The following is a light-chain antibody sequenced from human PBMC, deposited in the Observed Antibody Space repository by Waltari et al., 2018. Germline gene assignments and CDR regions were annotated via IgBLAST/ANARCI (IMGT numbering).Light chain of an antibody. J-gene: IGLJ3*02. CDR3: QSYDNSLSGWV. V-gene: IGLV1-40*01. Sequence: QSVLTQPPSVSGAPGQRVTISCTGSSSNIGAGYDVHWYQQLPGTAPKLLIYGNINRPSGVPDRCSGSKSGTSASLAITGLQAEDEADYYCQSYDNSLSGWVFGGGTKVTVL. CDR2: GNI. CDR1: SSNIGAGYD.